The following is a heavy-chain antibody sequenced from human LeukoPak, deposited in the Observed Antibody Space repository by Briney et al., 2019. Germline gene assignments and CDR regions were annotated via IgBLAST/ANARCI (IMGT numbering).Heavy chain of an antibody. CDR1: GFTFSSYA. J-gene: IGHJ4*02. CDR3: AKDATYYYGSGTPYYFDY. D-gene: IGHD3-10*01. Sequence: GGSLRLSCAASGFTFSSYAMSWVRQAPGKGLEWVSAISGSGGSTYYADSVKGRLTISRDNSKNTLYLQMNSLRAEDTAVYYCAKDATYYYGSGTPYYFDYWGQGTLVTVSS. V-gene: IGHV3-23*01. CDR2: ISGSGGST.